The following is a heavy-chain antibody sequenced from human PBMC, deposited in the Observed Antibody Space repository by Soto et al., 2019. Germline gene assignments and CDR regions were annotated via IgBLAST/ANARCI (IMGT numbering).Heavy chain of an antibody. Sequence: SLGCPMRSASCRDTVYSWGLILQPPGKGLEWVGGIFYTGATYYSPSLKDRVTISVDTSKNSFSLNLTSVTSAATAVYYSTRLAGVGPVADPRGQSTLVT. CDR2: IFYTGAT. CDR3: TRLAGVGPVADP. J-gene: IGHJ4*01. CDR1: SASCRDTVYS. D-gene: IGHD2-15*01. V-gene: IGHV4-39*02.